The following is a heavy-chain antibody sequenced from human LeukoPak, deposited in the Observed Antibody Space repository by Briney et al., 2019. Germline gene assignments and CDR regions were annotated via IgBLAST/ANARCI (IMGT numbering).Heavy chain of an antibody. D-gene: IGHD6-25*01. V-gene: IGHV3-30*04. CDR2: ISYDGKIK. CDR1: GFTFRTSP. Sequence: PGGSLRLSCAASGFTFRTSPVHWVRQAPGKGLEWVAVISYDGKIKVYADSVKGRFTISRDIAKNMLYLEMNSLRTEDTAVYYCARDPQRGAPDYFDSWGQGTLVTVSS. J-gene: IGHJ4*02. CDR3: ARDPQRGAPDYFDS.